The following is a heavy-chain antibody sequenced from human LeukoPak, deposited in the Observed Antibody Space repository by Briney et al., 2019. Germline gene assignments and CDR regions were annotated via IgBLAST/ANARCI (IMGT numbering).Heavy chain of an antibody. CDR3: ARRGSSSTTTPYYYYYMDV. D-gene: IGHD6-6*01. Sequence: SETLSLTCAVYGGSFSGYYWSWIRQPPGKGLEWIGEINHSGSTNYNPSLKSRVTISVDTSKNQFSLKLSSVTAADTAVYYCARRGSSSTTTPYYYYYMDVWGKGTTVTVSS. J-gene: IGHJ6*03. V-gene: IGHV4-34*01. CDR1: GGSFSGYY. CDR2: INHSGST.